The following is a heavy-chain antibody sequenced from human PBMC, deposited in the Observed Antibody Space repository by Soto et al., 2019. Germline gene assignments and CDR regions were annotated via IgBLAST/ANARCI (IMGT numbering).Heavy chain of an antibody. D-gene: IGHD2-2*02. CDR1: GSRFSNYV. J-gene: IGHJ4*02. V-gene: IGHV1-69*06. Sequence: SVKVSCKVSGSRFSNYVISWVRQAPGHGLEWLGRIIPIFNSTKYAQSFQGRVTITADKSTSTAPLELSSLRSDDTAVYYCAREGRGKKAGYNGLVSLGYWGQGTLVTVSS. CDR2: IIPIFNST. CDR3: AREGRGKKAGYNGLVSLGY.